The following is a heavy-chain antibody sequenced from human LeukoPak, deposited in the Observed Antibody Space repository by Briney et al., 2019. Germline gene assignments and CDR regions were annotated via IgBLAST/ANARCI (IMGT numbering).Heavy chain of an antibody. D-gene: IGHD3-16*01. CDR3: ARGLGAFDI. CDR1: GYTFTGYY. Sequence: GASVKVSCKASGYTFTGYYMHWVRQAPGQGLEWMGWISPNSGDTDIAQKFQGRVTMTRDTSIATSYMEVDSLTSDDTAVYYCARGLGAFDIWGQGTMVTVSS. J-gene: IGHJ3*02. CDR2: ISPNSGDT. V-gene: IGHV1-2*02.